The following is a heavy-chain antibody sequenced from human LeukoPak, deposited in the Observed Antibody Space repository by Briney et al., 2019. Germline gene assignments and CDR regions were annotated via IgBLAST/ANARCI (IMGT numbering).Heavy chain of an antibody. Sequence: SETLSLTCAVYGGSFSGYYWSWIRQPPGKGLEWIGEINHSGSTNYNPSLKSRVTISVDTSKNQFSLKLSSVTAADTAVYYCARERNPMATIDYWGQGTLVTVSS. D-gene: IGHD5-24*01. CDR3: ARERNPMATIDY. J-gene: IGHJ4*02. CDR1: GGSFSGYY. V-gene: IGHV4-34*01. CDR2: INHSGST.